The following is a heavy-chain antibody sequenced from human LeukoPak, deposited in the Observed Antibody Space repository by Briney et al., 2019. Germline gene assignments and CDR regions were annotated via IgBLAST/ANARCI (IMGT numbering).Heavy chain of an antibody. CDR1: GLTFGDYG. D-gene: IGHD2-15*01. CDR3: ARDLSATWYSLAY. J-gene: IGHJ4*02. CDR2: INWDGENT. Sequence: PGGSLRLSCSGSGLTFGDYGLSWVRQAPGKGLEWVSGINWDGENTAYADSVKGRFTISRDNAENALYLQMDSLRAEDTALYYCARDLSATWYSLAYWGRGTLVTVSS. V-gene: IGHV3-20*04.